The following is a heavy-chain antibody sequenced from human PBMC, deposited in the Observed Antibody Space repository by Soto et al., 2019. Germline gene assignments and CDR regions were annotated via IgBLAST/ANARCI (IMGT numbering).Heavy chain of an antibody. J-gene: IGHJ5*02. V-gene: IGHV3-23*01. Sequence: GGSLRLSCAASGFTFSSYAMGWVRQAPGKGLQWVSAISGSGGSTYYADSVKGRFTISRDNSKNTLYLQMNSLRAEDTAVYYCAKDRYSSSPSGGFDPWGQGTLVTVSS. D-gene: IGHD6-6*01. CDR3: AKDRYSSSPSGGFDP. CDR1: GFTFSSYA. CDR2: ISGSGGST.